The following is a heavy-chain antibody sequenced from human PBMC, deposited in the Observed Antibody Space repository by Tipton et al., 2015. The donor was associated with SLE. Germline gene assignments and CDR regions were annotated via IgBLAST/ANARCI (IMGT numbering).Heavy chain of an antibody. Sequence: TLSLTCTVSGGSISSKNYYWGWIRQPPGKGLEWIGSIHYSGSTHDNPSFKSRVTISVDTSKNQFSLKLSSVTAADTAVYYCARTEQGTGSYYRLVLEIWGQGTLVTVSS. CDR1: GGSISSKNYY. V-gene: IGHV4-39*07. J-gene: IGHJ4*02. D-gene: IGHD3-10*01. CDR3: ARTEQGTGSYYRLVLEI. CDR2: IHYSGST.